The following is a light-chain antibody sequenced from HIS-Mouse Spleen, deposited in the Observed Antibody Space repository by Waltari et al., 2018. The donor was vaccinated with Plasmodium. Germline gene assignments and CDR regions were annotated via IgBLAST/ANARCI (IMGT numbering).Light chain of an antibody. Sequence: SYVLTPPPSVSVAPGKKARITCGGNNIGSKSVHWYQQEPGQAPVLVVYDDSDRPSGIPERFSGSNSGNTATLTISRVEAGDEADYYCQVWDSSSDHVVFGGGTKLTVL. CDR3: QVWDSSSDHVV. CDR1: NIGSKS. CDR2: DDS. J-gene: IGLJ2*01. V-gene: IGLV3-21*03.